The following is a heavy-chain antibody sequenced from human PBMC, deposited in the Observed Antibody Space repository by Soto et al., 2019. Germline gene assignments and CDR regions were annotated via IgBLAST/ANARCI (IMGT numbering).Heavy chain of an antibody. CDR1: AGSLNGSY. J-gene: IGHJ6*02. D-gene: IGHD2-2*01. CDR3: ASHKTAPGENQACSSTGCYLLPYGIEV. Sequence: SQTRSRTFALYAGSLNGSYWSWIRQPPEKWLEWIGEIFHSGITNYNPSLKSRVTITVNTSKYQFSLKLSPVTAADTDGYYCASHKTAPGENQACSSTGCYLLPYGIEVWGQGNRVAVSS. V-gene: IGHV4-34*12. CDR2: IFHSGIT.